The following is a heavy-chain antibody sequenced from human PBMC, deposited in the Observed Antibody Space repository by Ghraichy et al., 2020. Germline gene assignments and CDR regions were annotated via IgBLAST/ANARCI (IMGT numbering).Heavy chain of an antibody. J-gene: IGHJ4*02. CDR3: ARRSYDILN. CDR2: IFWDDDQ. Sequence: SGPTLVKPTQTLTLTCTVSGFSLSDNGLAVGWSRQSPGKTLEWLGLIFWDDDQRYNPSLKSRLTITKDTSKNQVVLTMTNMDPVDTATYYCARRSYDILNWGQGTLVTVSS. CDR1: GFSLSDNGLA. D-gene: IGHD3-9*01. V-gene: IGHV2-5*02.